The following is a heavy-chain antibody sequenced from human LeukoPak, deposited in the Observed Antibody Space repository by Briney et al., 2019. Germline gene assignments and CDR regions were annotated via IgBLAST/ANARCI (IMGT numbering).Heavy chain of an antibody. J-gene: IGHJ1*01. CDR2: TFHTGRT. D-gene: IGHD5-12*01. Sequence: PSETLSLTCSVSGGSIRSYYWSWIRQPPGKGLEWIGYTFHTGRTNYNPFLKSRVTISLDTSKNQFSLKVSSVTAADTAVYYCASSSGYDSAVYFPHWGQGTLLTVSS. CDR3: ASSSGYDSAVYFPH. V-gene: IGHV4-59*12. CDR1: GGSIRSYY.